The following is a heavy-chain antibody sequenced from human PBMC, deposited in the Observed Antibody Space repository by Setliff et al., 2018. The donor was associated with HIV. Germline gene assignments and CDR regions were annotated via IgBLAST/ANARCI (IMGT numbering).Heavy chain of an antibody. Sequence: GASLTISCAASGFTFSTYGMGWVRQAPGKVLEWVSVFGASSTTYYADSVKGRFTISKDTSKNTLYLQMNSLNAEDTAIYYCAKEKGHRLPFDFWGQGTVVTVSS. CDR2: FGASSTT. J-gene: IGHJ4*02. CDR1: GFTFSTYG. CDR3: AKEKGHRLPFDF. V-gene: IGHV3-23*01. D-gene: IGHD6-25*01.